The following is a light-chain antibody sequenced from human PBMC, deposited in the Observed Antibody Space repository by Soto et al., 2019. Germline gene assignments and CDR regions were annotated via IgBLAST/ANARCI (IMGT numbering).Light chain of an antibody. Sequence: EIVLTQSPGTLSVSPGDRVTLSCRASQSISINLAWYQHKPGQAPRLLIHGASTRATGIPARISGSGSGTEFTLTISSLQSEDFAVYYCQQFRNWPRTFGQGTKVEVK. CDR2: GAS. CDR1: QSISIN. J-gene: IGKJ1*01. V-gene: IGKV3D-15*01. CDR3: QQFRNWPRT.